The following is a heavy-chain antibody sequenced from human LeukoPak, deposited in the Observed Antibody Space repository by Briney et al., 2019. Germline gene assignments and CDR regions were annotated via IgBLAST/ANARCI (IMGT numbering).Heavy chain of an antibody. Sequence: PGGSLRLSCAASGFTVSSNYMSWVRQAPGKGLEWVSGIYSGGSTYYADSVKGRFTIARDNSKNTLYLQMNSLRAEDTAVYYCAREGSGSFDYWGQGTLVTVSS. V-gene: IGHV3-66*01. CDR1: GFTVSSNY. J-gene: IGHJ4*02. D-gene: IGHD3-22*01. CDR2: IYSGGST. CDR3: AREGSGSFDY.